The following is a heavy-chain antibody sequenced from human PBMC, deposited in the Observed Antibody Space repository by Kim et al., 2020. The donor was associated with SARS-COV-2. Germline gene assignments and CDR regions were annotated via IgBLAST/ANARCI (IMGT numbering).Heavy chain of an antibody. D-gene: IGHD6-6*01. Sequence: SETLSLTCTVSGGSVTRYYWNWIRQPPGKGLEWIGYSYYSGRTNYNPSLKSRVTISVDTSKNQFSLKLSSVTAADTAVYYCARDHYSTSAFEIWGQGTMVTVSS. V-gene: IGHV4-59*02. CDR2: SYYSGRT. J-gene: IGHJ3*02. CDR1: GGSVTRYY. CDR3: ARDHYSTSAFEI.